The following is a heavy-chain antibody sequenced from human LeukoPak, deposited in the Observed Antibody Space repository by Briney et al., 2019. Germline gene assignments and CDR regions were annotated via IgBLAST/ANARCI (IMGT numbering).Heavy chain of an antibody. CDR1: GYDFTGHY. V-gene: IGHV1-2*02. D-gene: IGHD6-19*01. CDR2: INPNSGDT. CDR3: TRGGSTPTTGWYD. J-gene: IGHJ4*02. Sequence: ASVKVSCKASGYDFTGHYIHWVRQAPGQGLEWLGWINPNSGDTTFAQKFQGRVTMTRVTSISTAYMELSRVRSDDTAVYYCTRGGSTPTTGWYDWGQGTLVTVSS.